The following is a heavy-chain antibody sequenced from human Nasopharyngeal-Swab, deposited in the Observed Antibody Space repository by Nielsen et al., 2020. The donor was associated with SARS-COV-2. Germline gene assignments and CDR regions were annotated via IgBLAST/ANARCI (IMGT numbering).Heavy chain of an antibody. CDR2: MNPKSGVT. D-gene: IGHD7-27*01. Sequence: WVRQAPGQGLEWMGWMNPKSGVTSYAQKFQGRVTMTWDTSTSTAYMELSRLRCDDTAVYYCARDATGDEYFDYWGQGTLVTVSS. V-gene: IGHV1-2*02. CDR3: ARDATGDEYFDY. J-gene: IGHJ4*02.